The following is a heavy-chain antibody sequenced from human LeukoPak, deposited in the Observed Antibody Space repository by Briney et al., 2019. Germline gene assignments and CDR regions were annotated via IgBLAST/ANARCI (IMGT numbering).Heavy chain of an antibody. CDR3: ARDQAGRHSDY. V-gene: IGHV3-48*03. CDR1: GFTFSSYE. Sequence: GGSLRLSCAASGFTFSSYEMNWVRQAPGKGLEWVSYISSRGSTIYYADSVKGRFTISRDNAKNSLYLQMNSLRAEDSAVYYCARDQAGRHSDYWGQGTLVTVSS. CDR2: ISSRGSTI. D-gene: IGHD6-13*01. J-gene: IGHJ4*02.